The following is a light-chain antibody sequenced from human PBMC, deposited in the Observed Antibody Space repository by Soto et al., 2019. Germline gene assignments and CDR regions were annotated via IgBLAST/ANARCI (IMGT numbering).Light chain of an antibody. J-gene: IGKJ1*01. CDR2: SAS. Sequence: VMTQSPGTLSVSPGERVPLSCRASQSVTTNLAWYQQKPGQVPRLLIYSASARATDVPARFSGSGSGTDFTLTISSLQSEDFGVYYCQQYDYWWTFGQGTKVDIK. V-gene: IGKV3-15*01. CDR1: QSVTTN. CDR3: QQYDYWWT.